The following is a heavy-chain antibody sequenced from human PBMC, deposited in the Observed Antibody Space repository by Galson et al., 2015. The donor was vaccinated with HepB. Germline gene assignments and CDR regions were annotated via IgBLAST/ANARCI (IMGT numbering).Heavy chain of an antibody. D-gene: IGHD2-15*01. CDR3: AKGGLLALFTFDY. CDR2: ISGSGGST. J-gene: IGHJ4*02. CDR1: GFTFSSYA. V-gene: IGHV3-23*01. Sequence: SLRLSCAASGFTFSSYAMSWVRQAPGKGLEWVSAISGSGGSTYYADSVKGRFTISRDNSKNTLYLQMNSLRAEDTAVYYCAKGGLLALFTFDYWGQGTLVTVSS.